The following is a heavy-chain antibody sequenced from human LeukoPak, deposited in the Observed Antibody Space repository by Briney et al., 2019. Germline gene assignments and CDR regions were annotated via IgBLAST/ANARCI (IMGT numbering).Heavy chain of an antibody. V-gene: IGHV3-21*01. CDR1: GFTFSSYS. D-gene: IGHD6-19*01. CDR2: ISSSSSYI. CDR3: ARDSSGWLPFDY. J-gene: IGHJ4*02. Sequence: GGSLRLSCAASGFTFSSYSMNWVRQAPGKGLEWASSISSSSSYIYYADSVKGRFTISRDNAKNSLYLQMNSLRAEDTAVYYCARDSSGWLPFDYWGQGTLVTVSS.